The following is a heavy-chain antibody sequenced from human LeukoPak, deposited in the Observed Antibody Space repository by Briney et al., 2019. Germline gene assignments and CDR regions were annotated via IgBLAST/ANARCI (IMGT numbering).Heavy chain of an antibody. Sequence: PGGSLRLSCAASGFTLSSYGVSWVRQAPGKGLEWVSSISGSGGSTYYADSVKGRFTISRDNSKNTLYLQMNSLRAEDTAVYYCLGYCTNGVCYDAFDIWGQGTMVTVSS. J-gene: IGHJ3*02. D-gene: IGHD2-8*01. CDR1: GFTLSSYG. V-gene: IGHV3-23*01. CDR2: ISGSGGST. CDR3: LGYCTNGVCYDAFDI.